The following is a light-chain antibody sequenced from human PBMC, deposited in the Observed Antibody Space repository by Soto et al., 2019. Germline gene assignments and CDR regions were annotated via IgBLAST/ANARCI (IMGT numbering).Light chain of an antibody. V-gene: IGKV3-15*01. J-gene: IGKJ5*01. CDR2: GAS. CDR1: QSVRRK. Sequence: EVVVTKSPDTLSVSPGETVTLSCRASQSVRRKLAWYQQNPGQAPRLFIYGASTRATGIPARFSGSGSGTEFTLTISSLQSEDYAIYYCQQYNNWPPNTFGQGTRLDIK. CDR3: QQYNNWPPNT.